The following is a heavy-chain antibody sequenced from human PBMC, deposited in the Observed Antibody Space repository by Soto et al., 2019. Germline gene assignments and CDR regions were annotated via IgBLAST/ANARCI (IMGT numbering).Heavy chain of an antibody. V-gene: IGHV3-66*01. CDR1: GFTVSSNY. D-gene: IGHD4-17*01. CDR2: IYSGGST. CDR3: ARDPDYGRPGA. Sequence: EVQLVESGGGLVQPGGSLSLSCAASGFTVSSNYMSWVRQAPGKGLEWVSVIYSGGSTYYADSVKGRFTISRDNSKNTLYLQMNSLRAEDTAVYYCARDPDYGRPGAWGQGTLVTVSS. J-gene: IGHJ4*02.